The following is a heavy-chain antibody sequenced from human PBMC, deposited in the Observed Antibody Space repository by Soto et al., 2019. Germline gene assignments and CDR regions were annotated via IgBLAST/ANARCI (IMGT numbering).Heavy chain of an antibody. CDR1: GFSFSRYV. CDR3: AKGSDSSWPYYFDS. CDR2: MSGSGAT. Sequence: GGSLRLSCAASGFSFSRYVMAWVRQGPGEGLAWVSAMSGSGATYYPDSVKGRFTISRDNSENTLYLQMNSLRVEDTAVYYCAKGSDSSWPYYFDSWGQGTLVTVSS. V-gene: IGHV3-23*01. D-gene: IGHD6-13*01. J-gene: IGHJ4*02.